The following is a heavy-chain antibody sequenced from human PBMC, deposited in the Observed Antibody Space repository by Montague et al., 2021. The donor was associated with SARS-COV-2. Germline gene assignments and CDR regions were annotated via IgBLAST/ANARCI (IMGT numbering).Heavy chain of an antibody. Sequence: SETLSLTCTVSGGFISNSIYYWDWIRQPPGKGLEWIGSIYYTENTYYNPSLKSRVTISIDTSKNQFSLKLSSVTAADTAVYYCARPGSGYSYGSGAFDYWGQGTLVTVSS. D-gene: IGHD5-18*01. CDR2: IYYTENT. J-gene: IGHJ4*02. V-gene: IGHV4-39*01. CDR3: ARPGSGYSYGSGAFDY. CDR1: GGFISNSIYY.